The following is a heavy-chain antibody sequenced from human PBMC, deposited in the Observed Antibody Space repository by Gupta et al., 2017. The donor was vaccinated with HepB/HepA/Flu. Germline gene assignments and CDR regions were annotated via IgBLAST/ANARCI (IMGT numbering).Heavy chain of an antibody. J-gene: IGHJ3*01. D-gene: IGHD2-21*01. Sequence: EVQVLESGGGLVQPGGSLRLSCAASGFKFSIFDMTWVRQAPGKGLEWVAGILGSSGRTDYADSVKGRFTISRDISKSTLYLQMTSLRAEDTAIYYCTKGYWGDFWGQGTMVTVSS. CDR2: ILGSSGRT. CDR1: GFKFSIFD. CDR3: TKGYWGDF. V-gene: IGHV3-23*01.